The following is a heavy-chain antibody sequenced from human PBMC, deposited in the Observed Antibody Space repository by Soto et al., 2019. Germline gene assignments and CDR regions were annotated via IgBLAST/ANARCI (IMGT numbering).Heavy chain of an antibody. Sequence: QVQLVQSGAEVKKPGSSVKVSCKASGGTVSIYGISWVRQAPGQGLEWMGGIIPIFGTANYAQKFQGRVTITADESTSTAYMELSSLRSEDTAVYYCARGYMVRGVSYYGMDVWGQGTTVTVSS. D-gene: IGHD3-10*01. J-gene: IGHJ6*02. CDR2: IIPIFGTA. V-gene: IGHV1-69*12. CDR1: GGTVSIYG. CDR3: ARGYMVRGVSYYGMDV.